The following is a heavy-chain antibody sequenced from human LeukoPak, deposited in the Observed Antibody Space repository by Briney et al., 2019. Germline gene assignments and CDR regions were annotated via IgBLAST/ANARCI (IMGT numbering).Heavy chain of an antibody. V-gene: IGHV1-8*01. J-gene: IGHJ5*02. CDR1: GYTFTSYD. CDR3: ARGRGVVPAARDNWFDP. D-gene: IGHD2-2*01. Sequence: ASEKVSCKASGYTFTSYDINWVRQATGQGLEWMGWMNPNSGNTGYAQKFQGRVTMTGNTSISTAYMELSSLRSEDTAVYYCARGRGVVPAARDNWFDPWGQGTLVTVSS. CDR2: MNPNSGNT.